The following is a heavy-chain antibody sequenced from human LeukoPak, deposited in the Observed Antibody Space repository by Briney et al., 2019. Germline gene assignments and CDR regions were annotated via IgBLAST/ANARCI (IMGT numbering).Heavy chain of an antibody. CDR2: INHSGST. CDR3: ARDRRYYDILTVSYYFDY. D-gene: IGHD3-9*01. V-gene: IGHV4-34*01. CDR1: GGSFSGYY. Sequence: SETLCLTCAVYGGSFSGYYWSWIRQPPGKGLEWIGEINHSGSTNYNPSLKSRVTISVDTSKNQFSLKLSSVTAADTAVYYCARDRRYYDILTVSYYFDYWGQGTLVTVSS. J-gene: IGHJ4*02.